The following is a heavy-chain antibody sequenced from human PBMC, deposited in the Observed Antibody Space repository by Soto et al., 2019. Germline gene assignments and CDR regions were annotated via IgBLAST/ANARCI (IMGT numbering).Heavy chain of an antibody. CDR1: GFTFSSYA. CDR2: ISGSGGST. CDR3: AKTYYDFWSGYYTDYFDY. Sequence: SLRLSCAASGFTFSSYAMSWVRQAPGKGLEWVSAISGSGGSTYYADSVKGRFTISRDNSKNTLYLQMNSLRAEDTAVYYCAKTYYDFWSGYYTDYFDYWGQGTLVTVSS. D-gene: IGHD3-3*01. V-gene: IGHV3-23*01. J-gene: IGHJ4*02.